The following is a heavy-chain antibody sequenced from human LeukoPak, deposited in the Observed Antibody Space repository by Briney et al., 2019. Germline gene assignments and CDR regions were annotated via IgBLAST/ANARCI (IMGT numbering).Heavy chain of an antibody. CDR3: ARDRGYCSGGSCPYFDY. V-gene: IGHV4-39*07. J-gene: IGHJ4*02. D-gene: IGHD2-15*01. Sequence: PSETLSLTCTVSGGSISTSNYYWGWIRQPPGKGLEWIGNIFYSGSTYYSPSLNSRVSISLDTSKNQFSLKLSSVTAADTAVYYCARDRGYCSGGSCPYFDYWGQGTLVTVSS. CDR2: IFYSGST. CDR1: GGSISTSNYY.